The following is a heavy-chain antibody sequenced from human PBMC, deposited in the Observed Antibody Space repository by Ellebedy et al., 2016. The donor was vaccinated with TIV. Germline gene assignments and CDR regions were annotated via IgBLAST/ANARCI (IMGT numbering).Heavy chain of an antibody. D-gene: IGHD6-19*01. CDR1: GFTFDDYA. Sequence: GGSLRLSCAASGFTFDDYAMHWVRQAPGKGLEWVSGISWNSGSIGYADSVKGRFTISRANAKNSLYLQMNSLRAEDTALYYCAKDRQWLWGGIDYWGQGTLVTVPS. CDR3: AKDRQWLWGGIDY. V-gene: IGHV3-9*01. J-gene: IGHJ4*02. CDR2: ISWNSGSI.